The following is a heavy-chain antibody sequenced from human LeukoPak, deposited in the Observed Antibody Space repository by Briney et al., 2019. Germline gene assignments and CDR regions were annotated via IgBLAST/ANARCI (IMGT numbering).Heavy chain of an antibody. J-gene: IGHJ4*02. CDR1: GYFFPNAW. V-gene: IGHV3-15*01. CDR2: IKSNQDGGIT. CDR3: AKAYDILTGYPFDY. D-gene: IGHD3-9*01. Sequence: KTGGSLRLSCTISGYFFPNAWLNWVRQAPGRGLEWVGRIKSNQDGGITNYAAPVQDRFTISRDDSKNTMYLQMNSLRAEDTAVYYCAKAYDILTGYPFDYWGQGTLVTVSS.